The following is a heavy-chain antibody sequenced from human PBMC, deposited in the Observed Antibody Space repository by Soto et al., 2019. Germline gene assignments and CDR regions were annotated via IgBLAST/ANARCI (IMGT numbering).Heavy chain of an antibody. CDR1: GGTFSSYA. J-gene: IGHJ4*02. CDR3: ERDKWMDSSGYRFVNY. Sequence: SVKVSCKASGGTFSSYAISWVRQAPGQGLEWMGGIIPIFGTANYAQKFQGRVTITADESTSTAYMELRSLRSEDTAVYYCERDKWMDSSGYRFVNYWGQGTLVTVSS. CDR2: IIPIFGTA. D-gene: IGHD3-22*01. V-gene: IGHV1-69*13.